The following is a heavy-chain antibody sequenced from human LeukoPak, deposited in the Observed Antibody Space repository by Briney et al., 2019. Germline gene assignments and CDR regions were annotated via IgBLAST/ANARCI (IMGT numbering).Heavy chain of an antibody. J-gene: IGHJ4*02. Sequence: GGSLSLSCAASGFTFPSYEMNWVRPAPEKGLEWVSYITSSGSTIYYADPVKGQFTISRDNAKNSLSLQMNSLRAEDTAVYYCARDYEGSASLDYWGQGTLVTVSS. V-gene: IGHV3-48*03. CDR3: ARDYEGSASLDY. CDR1: GFTFPSYE. D-gene: IGHD3-16*01. CDR2: ITSSGSTI.